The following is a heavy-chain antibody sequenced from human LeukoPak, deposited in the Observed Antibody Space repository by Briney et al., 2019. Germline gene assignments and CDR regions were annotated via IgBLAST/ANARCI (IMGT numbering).Heavy chain of an antibody. Sequence: GGSLRLSCAASGFTFSGSGMHWVRQAPGKGLEWVALIRYDDASQKDYADAVKGRFIISRDNAKNTLYLQMNSPRAEDTAVYYCARKLTIPAAGWQIQNWGQGTLVTVSS. D-gene: IGHD6-13*01. J-gene: IGHJ1*01. CDR3: ARKLTIPAAGWQIQN. CDR1: GFTFSGSG. V-gene: IGHV3-30*02. CDR2: IRYDDASQK.